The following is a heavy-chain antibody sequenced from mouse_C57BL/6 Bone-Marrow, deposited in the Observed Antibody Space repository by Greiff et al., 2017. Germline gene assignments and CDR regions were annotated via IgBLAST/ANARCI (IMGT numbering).Heavy chain of an antibody. V-gene: IGHV5-15*01. J-gene: IGHJ1*03. CDR3: ARVGGGWDFDG. CDR2: ISNLEYSI. D-gene: IGHD3-1*01. CDR1: GFTFSDYG. Sequence: DVMLVESGGGLVQPGGSLKLSCAASGFTFSDYGMAWVRQAPRKGPEWVAFISNLEYSIYYADTVTGRFTISRENAKNTLYLGMSSLRSEDTAMFYCARVGGGWDFDGWGTGTTVTVSS.